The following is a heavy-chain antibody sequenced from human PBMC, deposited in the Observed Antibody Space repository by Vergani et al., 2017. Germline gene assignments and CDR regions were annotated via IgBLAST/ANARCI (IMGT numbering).Heavy chain of an antibody. CDR1: GDSVSSNSAA. CDR3: ARVLPEVPAAYFDY. J-gene: IGHJ4*02. CDR2: TYYRSKWYN. D-gene: IGHD2-2*01. Sequence: QVQLQQSGPGLVKPSQTLSLTCAISGDSVSSNSAAWNWIRQSPSRGLEWLGRTYYRSKWYNDYAVSVKSRITINPETSKNQFSLKLSSVTAAHTAVYYCARVLPEVPAAYFDYWSERTLVTVSS. V-gene: IGHV6-1*01.